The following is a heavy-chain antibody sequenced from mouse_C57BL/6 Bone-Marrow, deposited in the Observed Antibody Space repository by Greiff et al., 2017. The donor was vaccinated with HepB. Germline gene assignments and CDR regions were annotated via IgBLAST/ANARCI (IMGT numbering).Heavy chain of an antibody. V-gene: IGHV3-6*01. D-gene: IGHD2-3*01. CDR2: ISYDGSN. J-gene: IGHJ3*01. Sequence: ESGPGLVKPSQSLSLTCSVTGYSITSGYYWNWIRQFPGNKLEWMGYISYDGSNNYNPSLKNRITITRDTSKNQFVLKLNSVTTEDTATYYCARGGYSAWFAYWGQGTLVTVSA. CDR1: GYSITSGYY. CDR3: ARGGYSAWFAY.